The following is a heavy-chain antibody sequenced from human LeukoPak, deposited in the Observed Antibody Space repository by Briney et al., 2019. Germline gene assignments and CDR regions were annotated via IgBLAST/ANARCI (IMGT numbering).Heavy chain of an antibody. V-gene: IGHV3-7*03. J-gene: IGHJ4*02. CDR1: EFTFSRYW. Sequence: GGSLRLSCAASEFTFSRYWMAWVRQAPGKGLEWVADIKEDGGEKNYVDSAKGRFTISRDNAKNSLYLQMNSLRAEDTAVYYCAKPTTAGWGQGTLVTVSS. CDR3: AKPTTAG. D-gene: IGHD1-26*01. CDR2: IKEDGGEK.